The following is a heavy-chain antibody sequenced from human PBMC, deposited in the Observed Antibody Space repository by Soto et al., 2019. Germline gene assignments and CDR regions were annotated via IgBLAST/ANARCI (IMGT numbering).Heavy chain of an antibody. CDR1: GYSFTSYW. CDR3: TRHSRQWLDDP. CDR2: IDPSDSYT. Sequence: GGSLKIYFKGSGYSFTSYWSSWVRQVPGKGLEWMGRIDPSDSYTNYSPPLQGHVTISADKSISTAYLQWSSLKAADTAMYYGTRHSRQWLDDPWGQGTLVTVSS. J-gene: IGHJ5*02. V-gene: IGHV5-10-1*01. D-gene: IGHD6-19*01.